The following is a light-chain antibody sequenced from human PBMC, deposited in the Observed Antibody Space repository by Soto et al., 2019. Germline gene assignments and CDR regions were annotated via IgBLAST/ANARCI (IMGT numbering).Light chain of an antibody. J-gene: IGLJ1*01. CDR3: CSYAGSYTHV. Sequence: SALTQPRSVSGSPGQSVTISCTGTSSAVGRYNFVSWYQQHPDKAPKLMIYDVIKRPSGVPDRFSGSKSGNTASLTIYGLQAEDEADYHCCSYAGSYTHVFGTGTKLTVL. V-gene: IGLV2-11*01. CDR1: SSAVGRYNF. CDR2: DVI.